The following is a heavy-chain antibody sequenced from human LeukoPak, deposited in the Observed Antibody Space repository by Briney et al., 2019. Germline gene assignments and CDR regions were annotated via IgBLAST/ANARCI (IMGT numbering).Heavy chain of an antibody. CDR1: GGSVSSGSYY. CDR3: ARIDLPGTYYDYVWGSYRYIDY. CDR2: IYYSGST. D-gene: IGHD3-16*02. Sequence: SETLSLTCTVSGGSVSSGSYYWSWIRQPPGKGLEWIGYIYYSGSTNYNPSLKSRVTISVDTSKNQFSLKLSSVTAADTAVYYCARIDLPGTYYDYVWGSYRYIDYWGQGTLVTVSS. J-gene: IGHJ4*02. V-gene: IGHV4-61*01.